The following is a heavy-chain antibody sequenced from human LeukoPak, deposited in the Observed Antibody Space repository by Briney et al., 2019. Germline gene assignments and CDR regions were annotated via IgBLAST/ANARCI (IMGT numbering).Heavy chain of an antibody. Sequence: GRSLRLSCAASGFTFDDYAMHWVRQAPGKGLEWVSGISWNSGSIGYADSVKGRFTISRDDAKNSLYLQMNSLRAEDTALYYCAKDMYSSSPGYFQHWGQGTLVTVSS. V-gene: IGHV3-9*01. J-gene: IGHJ1*01. CDR3: AKDMYSSSPGYFQH. CDR1: GFTFDDYA. D-gene: IGHD6-13*01. CDR2: ISWNSGSI.